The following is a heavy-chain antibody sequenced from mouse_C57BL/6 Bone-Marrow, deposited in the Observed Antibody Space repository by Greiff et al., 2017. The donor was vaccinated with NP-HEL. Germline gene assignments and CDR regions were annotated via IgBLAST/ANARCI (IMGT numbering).Heavy chain of an antibody. CDR3: ARYNWGTFAY. D-gene: IGHD4-1*02. CDR1: GYTFTSYG. V-gene: IGHV1-81*01. CDR2: IYPRSGNT. J-gene: IGHJ3*01. Sequence: QVQLQQSGAELARPGASVKLSCKASGYTFTSYGISWVKQRTGQGLEWIGEIYPRSGNTYYNEKFKGKATLTADKSSSTAYMELRSLTSEDAAVYFCARYNWGTFAYWGQGTLVTVSA.